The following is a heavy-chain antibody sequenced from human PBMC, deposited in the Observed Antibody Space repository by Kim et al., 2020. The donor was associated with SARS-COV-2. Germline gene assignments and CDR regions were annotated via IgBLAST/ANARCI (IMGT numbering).Heavy chain of an antibody. CDR3: AGTPPIVRGYGMDV. V-gene: IGHV3-48*03. Sequence: YADSVKGRFTLSRDNAKNSLFLQMNSLRAEDTAIYYCAGTPPIVRGYGMDVWGQGTTVTVSS. D-gene: IGHD3-10*01. J-gene: IGHJ6*02.